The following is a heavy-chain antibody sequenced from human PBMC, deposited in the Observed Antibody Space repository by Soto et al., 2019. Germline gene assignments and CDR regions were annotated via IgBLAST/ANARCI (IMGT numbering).Heavy chain of an antibody. CDR3: ARGTGWHFFDY. J-gene: IGHJ4*02. CDR2: ISHGGTT. CDR1: GDSISTTTYY. V-gene: IGHV4-31*03. D-gene: IGHD1-1*01. Sequence: QLLLQESGPGLVKPSQTLSLTCSVSGDSISTTTYYWTWIRQHPGKGLEWIGYISHGGTTFFNPSLKSRVTISEDTSKNQFSLRLTSVSAADTAVYYCARGTGWHFFDYWGQGTPVTVSA.